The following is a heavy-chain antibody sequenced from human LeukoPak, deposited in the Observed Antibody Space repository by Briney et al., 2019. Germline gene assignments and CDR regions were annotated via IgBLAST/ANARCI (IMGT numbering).Heavy chain of an antibody. V-gene: IGHV1-69*13. CDR3: ARYLEPNWFDP. CDR2: IISFFGAA. J-gene: IGHJ5*02. CDR1: GGTFNSSG. Sequence: SVKVSCKASGGTFNSSGISWVRQAPGQGLEWMGGIISFFGAAHYIQKFQGRLTITADESTSTAYMELSSLRSEDTAVYYCARYLEPNWFDPWGQGTLVTVSS.